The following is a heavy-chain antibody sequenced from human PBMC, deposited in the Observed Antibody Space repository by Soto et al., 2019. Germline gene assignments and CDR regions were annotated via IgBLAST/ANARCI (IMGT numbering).Heavy chain of an antibody. D-gene: IGHD3-10*01. V-gene: IGHV4-59*01. CDR2: IYYSVST. CDR3: ARVWGGAFDS. CDR1: GGSISSYY. Sequence: QVQLQESGPGLVKPSETLSLTCTVSGGSISSYYLSWIRQHPGKGLEWIGYIYYSVSTNYNPSLKSRVTISVDTSKNQFSLKLSSVTAADTAVYYCARVWGGAFDSWGQGTMVTVSS. J-gene: IGHJ3*02.